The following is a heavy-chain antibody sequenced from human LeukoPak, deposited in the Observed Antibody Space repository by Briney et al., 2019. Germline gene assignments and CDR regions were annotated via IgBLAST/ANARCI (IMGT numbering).Heavy chain of an antibody. CDR1: GFTFSSYE. J-gene: IGHJ4*02. D-gene: IGHD4-23*01. CDR2: ISSSGSTI. CDR3: ARDFYYGGAFDY. V-gene: IGHV3-48*03. Sequence: GGSLRLSCAASGFTFSSYEMNRVRQAPGKGLEWVSYISSSGSTIYYADSVKGRFTISRDNAKNSLYLQMNSLRAEDTAVYYCARDFYYGGAFDYWGQGTLVTVSS.